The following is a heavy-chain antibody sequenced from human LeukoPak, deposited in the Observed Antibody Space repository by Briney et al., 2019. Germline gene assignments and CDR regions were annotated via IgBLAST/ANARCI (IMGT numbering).Heavy chain of an antibody. CDR3: AKLGVRLTSTGQDY. CDR2: INYNGVIT. V-gene: IGHV3-23*01. Sequence: GGSLRLSCAASECTFSSYVMYWVRQAPGKGLEWVAAINYNGVITDYADSVRGRFTISRDNSKNTLYLQMNSLRGEDTAVYYCAKLGVRLTSTGQDYWGQGTLVTVSS. J-gene: IGHJ4*02. CDR1: ECTFSSYV. D-gene: IGHD3-9*01.